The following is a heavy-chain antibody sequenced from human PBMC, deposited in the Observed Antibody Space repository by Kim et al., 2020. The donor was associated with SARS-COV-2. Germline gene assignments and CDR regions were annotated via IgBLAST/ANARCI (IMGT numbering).Heavy chain of an antibody. D-gene: IGHD6-13*01. Sequence: ASVKVSCKASGYTFTDYAITWVRQAPGQGPEWMGWINTDTGNPTYAQGFTRRYVFSLDTSVSTAYLQITSLKAEDTALFYCARDRDQQQLFAYWGQGTL. CDR2: INTDTGNP. CDR1: GYTFTDYA. CDR3: ARDRDQQQLFAY. J-gene: IGHJ4*02. V-gene: IGHV7-4-1*02.